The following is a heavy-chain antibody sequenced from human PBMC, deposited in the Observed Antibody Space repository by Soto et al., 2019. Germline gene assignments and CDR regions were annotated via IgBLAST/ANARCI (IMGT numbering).Heavy chain of an antibody. CDR1: SVRCYGSA. CDR3: TRPGAEAGHRHWFHP. V-gene: IGHV3-73*01. Sequence: LSCAASSVRCYGSAVDWVRQAPGKGLEWVGRIRSKANSYATAYAASVKGRFTISRDDSKNTAYLQMRSLKTEDTAVYYCTRPGAEAGHRHWFHPWGPAPLVTV. J-gene: IGHJ5*02. CDR2: IRSKANSYAT. D-gene: IGHD6-13*01.